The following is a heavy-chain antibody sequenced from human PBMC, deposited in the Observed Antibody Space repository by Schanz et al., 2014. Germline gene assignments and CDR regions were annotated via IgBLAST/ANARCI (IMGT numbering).Heavy chain of an antibody. Sequence: EVQLVESGGGVVRPGGSLRLSCAASGFGFDDYAMSWVRQAPGKGLEWVSGINWNGGSTGYADSVKGRFTISRDNAKNSLYRQMNSLRAEDTALYYCAKSKSQLPLFDYWGQGTLVAVSS. CDR3: AKSKSQLPLFDY. D-gene: IGHD2-21*01. CDR1: GFGFDDYA. J-gene: IGHJ4*02. CDR2: INWNGGST. V-gene: IGHV3-20*04.